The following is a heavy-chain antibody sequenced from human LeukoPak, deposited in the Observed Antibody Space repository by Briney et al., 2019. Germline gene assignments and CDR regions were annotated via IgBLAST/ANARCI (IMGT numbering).Heavy chain of an antibody. D-gene: IGHD2-8*02. CDR3: AAGSTGVFDY. CDR1: GSTVSSNY. CDR2: LSSGGGT. Sequence: SGGSLRLSCAASGSTVSSNYMYWVRQAPGRGLEWVSVLSSGGGTYYADSVKGRFTISRDNSKNRLYLQMNSLRAEDTAVYYCAAGSTGVFDYWGQGTLVTVSS. V-gene: IGHV3-53*01. J-gene: IGHJ4*02.